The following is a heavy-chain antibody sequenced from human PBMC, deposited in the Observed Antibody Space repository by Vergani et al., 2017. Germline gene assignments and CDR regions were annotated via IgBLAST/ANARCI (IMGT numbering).Heavy chain of an antibody. CDR1: GYIFKNYY. D-gene: IGHD2-15*01. Sequence: QVQLVQSGAAVKKPGASAKVSCTASGYIFKNYYMHWLRLAPGQGFPWMGVVNFVTGAATSPQKFEGRITMTRDTSTATFYMDLSSLKYENTAIYYCARSIRYCTSGSGRPYYFDVWGQGTLVTVSS. CDR2: VNFVTGAA. J-gene: IGHJ4*02. CDR3: ARSIRYCTSGSGRPYYFDV. V-gene: IGHV1-46*02.